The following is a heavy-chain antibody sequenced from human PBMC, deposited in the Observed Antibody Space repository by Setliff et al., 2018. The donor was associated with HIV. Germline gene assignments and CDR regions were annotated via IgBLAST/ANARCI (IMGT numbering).Heavy chain of an antibody. V-gene: IGHV3-66*02. CDR1: GFTVSSNH. J-gene: IGHJ3*01. D-gene: IGHD3-10*02. Sequence: GGSLRLSCAASGFTVSSNHMSWVRRAPGKGLEWVSVIYRGGSTDYADSVKGRFTISRDNSKDTAVYYCVREGEYFDTIGHYLVRRFFDLWGQGTMVTVSS. CDR2: IYRGGST. CDR3: LVRRFFDL.